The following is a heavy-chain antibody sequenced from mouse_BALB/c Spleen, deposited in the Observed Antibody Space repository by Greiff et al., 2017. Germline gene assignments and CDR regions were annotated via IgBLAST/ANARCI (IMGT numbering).Heavy chain of an antibody. CDR1: GFSLTSYG. CDR2: IWSGGST. J-gene: IGHJ1*01. Sequence: VKLVESGPGLVQPSQSLSITCTVSGFSLTSYGVHWVRQSPGKGLEWLGVIWSGGSTDYNAAFISRLSISKDNSKSQVFFKMNSLQANDTAIYYCARSGYYEYFDVWGAGTTVTVSS. D-gene: IGHD2-3*01. V-gene: IGHV2-2*02. CDR3: ARSGYYEYFDV.